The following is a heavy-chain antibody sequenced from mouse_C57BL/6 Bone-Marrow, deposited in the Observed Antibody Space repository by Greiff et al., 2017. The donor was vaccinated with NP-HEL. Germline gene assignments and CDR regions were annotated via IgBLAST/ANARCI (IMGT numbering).Heavy chain of an antibody. CDR2: IDPSDSET. V-gene: IGHV1-52*01. J-gene: IGHJ2*01. CDR1: GYTFTSYW. CDR3: GLDSSGLFDY. Sequence: VQLQQPGAELVRPGSSVKLSCKASGYTFTSYWMHWVKQRPIQGLEWIGNIDPSDSETHYNQKFKDKATLTVDKSSSTAYMQLSSLTSEDSAVSYCGLDSSGLFDYWGQGTTLTVSS. D-gene: IGHD3-2*02.